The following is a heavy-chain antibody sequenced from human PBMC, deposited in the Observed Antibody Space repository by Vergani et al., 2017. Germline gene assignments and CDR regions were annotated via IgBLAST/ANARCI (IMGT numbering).Heavy chain of an antibody. CDR3: AKDGYSSSWYRGFYFDY. Sequence: EVQLLESGGGLVQPGGSLRLSCAASGFTFSSYAMSWVRQAPGKGLEWVSAISGSGGSTYYADSVKGRFTIPRDNSKNTLYLQMNSLRAEDTAVYYCAKDGYSSSWYRGFYFDYWGQGTLVTVSS. V-gene: IGHV3-23*01. CDR1: GFTFSSYA. D-gene: IGHD6-13*01. CDR2: ISGSGGST. J-gene: IGHJ4*02.